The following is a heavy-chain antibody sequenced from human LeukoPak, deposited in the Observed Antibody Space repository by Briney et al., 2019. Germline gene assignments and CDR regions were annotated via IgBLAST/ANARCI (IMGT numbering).Heavy chain of an antibody. V-gene: IGHV1-2*02. CDR3: ARLFFSPKSFDY. CDR2: INPNSGGT. J-gene: IGHJ4*02. Sequence: GASVNVSCMASGYTFTGYYMHWVRPAAGQGLEGMGWINPNSGGTNYAQKFQGRVTMTRDTSISTDYMGLSRLRSDDTAVYYCARLFFSPKSFDYWGQGTLVTVSS. CDR1: GYTFTGYY. D-gene: IGHD3-3*01.